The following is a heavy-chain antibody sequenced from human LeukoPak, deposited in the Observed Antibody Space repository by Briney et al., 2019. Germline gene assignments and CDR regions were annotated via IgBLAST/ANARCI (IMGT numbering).Heavy chain of an antibody. D-gene: IGHD2-15*01. CDR1: GFTVSSNH. Sequence: GGSLRLSCAASGFTVSSNHMSWFRQAPGKGLEWVSFIYSGGSTYYTDSVEGRFTISRDNSKNTLYLQMNSLRAEDTAVYYCTTDYCSGASCRSDHWGQGTLVTVSS. CDR3: TTDYCSGASCRSDH. CDR2: IYSGGST. V-gene: IGHV3-53*01. J-gene: IGHJ4*02.